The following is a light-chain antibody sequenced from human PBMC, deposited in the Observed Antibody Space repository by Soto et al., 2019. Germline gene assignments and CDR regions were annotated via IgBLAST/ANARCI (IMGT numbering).Light chain of an antibody. CDR3: FSYAGIYTLYV. V-gene: IGLV2-11*01. CDR1: RNDVGGYDF. J-gene: IGLJ1*01. Sequence: QSALTQPRSVSGSPGQSVTISCTGTRNDVGGYDFVSWYQHHPGKAPRLLLYDVSERPSGVPDRFSGSKSGDTASLTISGLQAEDEADYYCFSYAGIYTLYVFGSGTKLTVL. CDR2: DVS.